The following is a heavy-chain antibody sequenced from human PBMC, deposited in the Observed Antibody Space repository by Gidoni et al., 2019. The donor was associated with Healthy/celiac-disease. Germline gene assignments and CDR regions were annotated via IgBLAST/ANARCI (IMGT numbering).Heavy chain of an antibody. V-gene: IGHV3-21*01. CDR1: GFTFSSYS. D-gene: IGHD3-16*01. Sequence: EVQLVESGGGLVKHGGSLRLSCAASGFTFSSYSMNLVRQAPGKGLEWVSSIGGNRSYLYSADAVKSRFTISRDNDKNSLYLQMNSLRAEDTAVYYCASGGQTPFDYWGQGTLVTVSS. J-gene: IGHJ4*02. CDR3: ASGGQTPFDY. CDR2: IGGNRSYL.